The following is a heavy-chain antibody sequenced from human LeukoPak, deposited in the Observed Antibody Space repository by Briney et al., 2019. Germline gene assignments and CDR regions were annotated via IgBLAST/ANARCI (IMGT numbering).Heavy chain of an antibody. Sequence: PGGSLRLSCAASGLTFTNYVMSWVRQAPGKGLEWVSSISGSGTSTYYADSVKGRFTISRDNSKNTLYLQMNSLRAEDTAIYYCAREIAVAGRNGPWGQGTLVTVSS. J-gene: IGHJ5*02. D-gene: IGHD6-19*01. CDR3: AREIAVAGRNGP. V-gene: IGHV3-23*01. CDR2: ISGSGTST. CDR1: GLTFTNYV.